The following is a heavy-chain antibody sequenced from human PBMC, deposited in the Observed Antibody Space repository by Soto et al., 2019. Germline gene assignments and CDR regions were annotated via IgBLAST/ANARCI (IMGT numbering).Heavy chain of an antibody. CDR1: GGSFSGYY. CDR3: ARDRSTGQLDDYGMDV. V-gene: IGHV4-31*11. Sequence: SETLSLTCAVYGGSFSGYYWSWIRQHPGKGLEWIGYIYYSGSTYYNPSLKSRVTISVDTSKNQFSLKLSSVTAADTAVYYCARDRSTGQLDDYGMDVWGQGTTVTVSS. D-gene: IGHD6-6*01. J-gene: IGHJ6*02. CDR2: IYYSGST.